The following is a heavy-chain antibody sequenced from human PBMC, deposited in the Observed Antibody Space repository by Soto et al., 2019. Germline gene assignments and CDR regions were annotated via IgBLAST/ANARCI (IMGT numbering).Heavy chain of an antibody. Sequence: QVQLQESGPGLVKPSETLSLSCTVSGGSISTYYWNWIRQPAGKGLEWIGRIYSSGATNYNPSLKSRVTMSTGTSTNHFSLRLTSVTPADTAVYYCAREHKVVNDFEFWGQGILVTVSS. CDR3: AREHKVVNDFEF. CDR2: IYSSGAT. D-gene: IGHD2-15*01. CDR1: GGSISTYY. J-gene: IGHJ4*02. V-gene: IGHV4-4*07.